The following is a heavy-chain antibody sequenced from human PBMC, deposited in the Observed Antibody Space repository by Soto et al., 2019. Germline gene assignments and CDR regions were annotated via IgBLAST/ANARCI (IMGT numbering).Heavy chain of an antibody. CDR2: IYYSGST. CDR3: ARGYSYGYDY. J-gene: IGHJ4*02. Sequence: PSETLSLTCTFSGCSLSSYYLSWIRQPPGKGLEWIGYIYYSGSTNYNPSLKSRVTISVDTSKNQFSLKLSSVTAADTAVYYCARGYSYGYDYWGQGTLVTVSS. D-gene: IGHD5-18*01. CDR1: GCSLSSYY. V-gene: IGHV4-59*01.